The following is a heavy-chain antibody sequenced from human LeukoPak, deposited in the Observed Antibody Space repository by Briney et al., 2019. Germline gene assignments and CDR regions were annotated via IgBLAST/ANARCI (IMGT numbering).Heavy chain of an antibody. Sequence: ASVKVSCKASGYTFTSYAMNWVRQAPGQGLEWMGWINTNTGNPTSAQGFTGRFVFSLDTSVSTAYLQISSLKAEDTAVYYCARDRDGGIQLWDDAFDIWGQGTMVTVSS. CDR2: INTNTGNP. V-gene: IGHV7-4-1*02. CDR3: ARDRDGGIQLWDDAFDI. J-gene: IGHJ3*02. CDR1: GYTFTSYA. D-gene: IGHD5-18*01.